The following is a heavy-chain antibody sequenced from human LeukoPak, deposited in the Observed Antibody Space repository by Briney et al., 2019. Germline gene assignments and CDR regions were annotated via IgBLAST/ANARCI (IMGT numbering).Heavy chain of an antibody. CDR3: ARVGGSYANNWFDP. Sequence: ASVKVSCKASGYTFTCYGISWVRQAPGQGLEWMGWISAYNGNTNYAQKLQGRVTMTTDTSTSTAYMELRSLRSDDTAVYYRARVGGSYANNWFDPWGQGALVTVSS. J-gene: IGHJ5*02. CDR2: ISAYNGNT. V-gene: IGHV1-18*01. CDR1: GYTFTCYG. D-gene: IGHD1-26*01.